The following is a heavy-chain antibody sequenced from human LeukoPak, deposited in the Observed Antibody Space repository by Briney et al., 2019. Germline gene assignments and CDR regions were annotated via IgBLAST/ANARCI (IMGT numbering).Heavy chain of an antibody. CDR3: ARATYSYGLV. J-gene: IGHJ4*02. CDR1: GGTFSSYT. CDR2: IIPILGIA. D-gene: IGHD5-18*01. V-gene: IGHV1-69*02. Sequence: TVKVSCKASGGTFSSYTISWVRQAPGQGLEWMGRIIPILGIANYAQKFQGRVTITAGKSTSTAYMELSSLRSEDTAVYYCARATYSYGLVWGQGTPVTVSS.